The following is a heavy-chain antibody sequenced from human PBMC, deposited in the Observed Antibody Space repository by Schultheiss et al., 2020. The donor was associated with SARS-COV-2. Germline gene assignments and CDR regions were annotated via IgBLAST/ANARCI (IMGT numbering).Heavy chain of an antibody. CDR2: ISSSSSTI. J-gene: IGHJ4*02. Sequence: GGSLRLSFAASGFTFSSYSMNWVRQAPGKGLEWVSYISSSSSTIYYADSVKGRFTISRDNSKNTLYLQMNSLRAEDTAVYYCASDTYYYDSSAPGAYWGQGTLVTVSS. V-gene: IGHV3-48*01. D-gene: IGHD3-22*01. CDR3: ASDTYYYDSSAPGAY. CDR1: GFTFSSYS.